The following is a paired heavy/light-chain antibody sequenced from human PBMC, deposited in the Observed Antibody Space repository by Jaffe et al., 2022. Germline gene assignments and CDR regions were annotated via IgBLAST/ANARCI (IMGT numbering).Heavy chain of an antibody. CDR1: GGSISSSSYY. CDR3: ARCRALPLGGSGSYYEGLHWFDP. Sequence: QLQLQESGPGLVKPSETLSLTCTVSGGSISSSSYYWGWIRQPPGKGLEWIGSIYYSGSTYYNPSLKSRVTISVDTSKNQFSLKLSSVTAADTAVYYCARCRALPLGGSGSYYEGLHWFDPWGQGTLVTVSS. J-gene: IGHJ5*02. D-gene: IGHD3-10*01. CDR2: IYYSGST. V-gene: IGHV4-39*01.
Light chain of an antibody. V-gene: IGLV4-69*01. Sequence: QLVLTQSPSASASLGASVKLTCTLSSGHSSYAIAWHQQQPEKGPRYLMKLNSDGSHSKGDGIPDRFSGSSSGAERYLTISSLQSEDEADYYCQTWGTGMGVVFGGGTKLTVL. J-gene: IGLJ2*01. CDR1: SGHSSYA. CDR3: QTWGTGMGVV. CDR2: LNSDGSH.